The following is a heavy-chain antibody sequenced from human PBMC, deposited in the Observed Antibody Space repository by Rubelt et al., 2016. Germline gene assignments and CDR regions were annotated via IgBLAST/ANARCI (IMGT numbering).Heavy chain of an antibody. D-gene: IGHD4-17*01. CDR3: AMTTVNYYYHGMDV. Sequence: VQLLESGGGLVQPGGSLSLSCAASGFTFSTNVMHWVRQAPGKGLEWVALIWPDGSKKHYAESVKGRFTISRDNSQKTLYLQMNSLRAEDTALYYCAMTTVNYYYHGMDVWGQGTTVTVSS. CDR1: GFTFSTNV. J-gene: IGHJ6*02. V-gene: IGHV3-30*02. CDR2: IWPDGSKK.